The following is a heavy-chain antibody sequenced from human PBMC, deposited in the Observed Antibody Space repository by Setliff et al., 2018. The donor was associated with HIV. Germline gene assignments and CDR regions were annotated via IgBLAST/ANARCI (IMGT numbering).Heavy chain of an antibody. CDR3: ARLRPSVADRSYFDH. D-gene: IGHD6-19*01. CDR1: GVTISSHF. CDR2: AYTGGST. J-gene: IGHJ4*02. V-gene: IGHV4-4*07. Sequence: SETLSLTCSVSGVTISSHFWTWIRQPAGKGLEWIGRAYTGGSTNYNPSLKSRVSMSVDTSKNQFYLHLSSVTAADTAVYYCARLRPSVADRSYFDHWGQGTLVTVSS.